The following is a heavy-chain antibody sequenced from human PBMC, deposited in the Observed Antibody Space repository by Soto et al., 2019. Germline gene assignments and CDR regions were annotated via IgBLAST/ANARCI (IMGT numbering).Heavy chain of an antibody. Sequence: PXETLSLTCTVSGGSISSGCYYWSWIRQHPGKGLEWIGYIYYSGSTYYNPSLKSRVTISVDTSKNQFSLKLSSVTAADTAVYYCARVDYSNYVDYWGQGTLVTVSS. V-gene: IGHV4-31*03. CDR1: GGSISSGCYY. CDR3: ARVDYSNYVDY. D-gene: IGHD4-4*01. J-gene: IGHJ4*02. CDR2: IYYSGST.